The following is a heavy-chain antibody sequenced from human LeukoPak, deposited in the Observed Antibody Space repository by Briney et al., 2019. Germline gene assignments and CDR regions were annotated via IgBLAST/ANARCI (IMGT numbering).Heavy chain of an antibody. J-gene: IGHJ4*02. V-gene: IGHV3-43*02. CDR2: ISGDGGST. Sequence: GSLRLSCAAPGFILDNYAIHWVRQAPGKGLEWVSLISGDGGSTFYADSVRGRFTISRDNTRKSLSLQMSSLRSEDTALYYCARESEASGWYDYWGQGTLVTVSS. D-gene: IGHD6-19*01. CDR1: GFILDNYA. CDR3: ARESEASGWYDY.